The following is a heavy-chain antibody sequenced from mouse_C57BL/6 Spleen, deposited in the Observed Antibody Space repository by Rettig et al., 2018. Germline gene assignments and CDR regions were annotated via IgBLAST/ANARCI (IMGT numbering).Heavy chain of an antibody. Sequence: NYNPSLKSRISITHDTSKNHFFLKLNSVTTEDTATYYCARDHSSGPWFAYWGQGTLVTVSA. V-gene: IGHV3-1*01. D-gene: IGHD3-2*02. CDR3: ARDHSSGPWFAY. J-gene: IGHJ3*01.